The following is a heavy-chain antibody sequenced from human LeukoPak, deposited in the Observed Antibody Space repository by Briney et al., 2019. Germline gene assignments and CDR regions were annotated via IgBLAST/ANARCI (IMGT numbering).Heavy chain of an antibody. CDR2: IKQDGSEK. V-gene: IGHV3-7*01. D-gene: IGHD3-22*01. CDR1: GFSISNYW. CDR3: ARCYDSSGYYYPDYFDY. Sequence: GGSLRLSCAASGFSISNYWMNWVRQAPEKGLERVANIKQDGSEKYYVDSVKGRFTISRDNAKNSLYLQMNSLRAEDTAVYYCARCYDSSGYYYPDYFDYWGQGTLVTVSS. J-gene: IGHJ4*02.